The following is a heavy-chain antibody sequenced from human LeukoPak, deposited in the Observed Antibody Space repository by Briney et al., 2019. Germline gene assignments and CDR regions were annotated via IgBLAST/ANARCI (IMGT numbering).Heavy chain of an antibody. J-gene: IGHJ3*01. Sequence: GGSLRLSCATSGFTFTSYGMDWVRQAPGKGLEWVSYISNSAILYADSVKGRFTISRDNARNALYLQMNSLRAEDTAVYYCAINGCYRGVCAFDVWGQGTMVTVSS. V-gene: IGHV3-48*01. CDR3: AINGCYRGVCAFDV. CDR1: GFTFTSYG. D-gene: IGHD2-21*01. CDR2: ISNSAI.